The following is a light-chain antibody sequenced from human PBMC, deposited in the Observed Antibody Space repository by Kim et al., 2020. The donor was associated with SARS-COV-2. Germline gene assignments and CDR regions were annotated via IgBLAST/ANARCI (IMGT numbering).Light chain of an antibody. J-gene: IGLJ7*01. CDR2: YDS. Sequence: APGKTARITCGGNNMGSKSVHWYQQKPGQAPVLVIYYDSDRPSGIPERFSGSNSGNTATLTISRVEAEDEADYYCQVWDSSSDHAVFGGGTQLTVL. V-gene: IGLV3-21*04. CDR1: NMGSKS. CDR3: QVWDSSSDHAV.